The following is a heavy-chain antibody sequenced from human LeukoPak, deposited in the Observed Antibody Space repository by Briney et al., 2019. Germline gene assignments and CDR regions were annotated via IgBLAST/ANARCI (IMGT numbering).Heavy chain of an antibody. V-gene: IGHV4-39*07. CDR2: IYYSGST. Sequence: SETLSLTCTVSGGSISSSSYYWGWIRQPPGKGLEWIGSIYYSGSTYYNPSLKSRVTISVDTSKNQFSLKLSSVTAADTAVYLRAKERGGVKAIFCHWGQGTLVTVSS. D-gene: IGHD3-9*01. CDR1: GGSISSSSYY. CDR3: AKERGGVKAIFCH. J-gene: IGHJ4*02.